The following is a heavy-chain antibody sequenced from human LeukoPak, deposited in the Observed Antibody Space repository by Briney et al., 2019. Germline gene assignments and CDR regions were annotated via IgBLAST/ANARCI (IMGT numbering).Heavy chain of an antibody. Sequence: ASVKVSCKASGGTFSSYAISWVRQAPGQGLEWMGGIIPIFGTANYAQKFQGRVTITTDESTSTAYMELSSLRSEDTAVYYCARLRTNKAYSSSSGVYYYYYYMDVWGKGTTVTVSS. CDR3: ARLRTNKAYSSSSGVYYYYYYMDV. V-gene: IGHV1-69*05. D-gene: IGHD6-6*01. CDR2: IIPIFGTA. J-gene: IGHJ6*03. CDR1: GGTFSSYA.